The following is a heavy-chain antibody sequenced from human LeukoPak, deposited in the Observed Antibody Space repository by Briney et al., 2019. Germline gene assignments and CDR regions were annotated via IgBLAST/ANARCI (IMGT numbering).Heavy chain of an antibody. J-gene: IGHJ4*02. D-gene: IGHD5-12*01. Sequence: PSETLSLTCTVSGGSISTYYWSWIRQPPGKGLEWIGYIYYSGSTNYNPSLTRRVTMSVDTSKNQFSLNLSAATAADTAVYYCARARRGYVRLDYWGQGTLVTVSS. V-gene: IGHV4-59*12. CDR3: ARARRGYVRLDY. CDR2: IYYSGST. CDR1: GGSISTYY.